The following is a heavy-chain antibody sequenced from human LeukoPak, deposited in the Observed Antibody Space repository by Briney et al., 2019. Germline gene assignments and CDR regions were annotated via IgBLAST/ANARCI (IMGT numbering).Heavy chain of an antibody. Sequence: MASETLSLTCAVYGGSFSGYYWSWIRRPPGKGLEWIGEINHSGGTNYNPPLKSRVTISVDTSKNQFSLKLSSVTAADTAVYYCARTNRITMVRVYYYYGMDVWGQGTTVTVSS. CDR1: GGSFSGYY. D-gene: IGHD3-10*01. V-gene: IGHV4-34*01. CDR3: ARTNRITMVRVYYYYGMDV. J-gene: IGHJ6*02. CDR2: INHSGGT.